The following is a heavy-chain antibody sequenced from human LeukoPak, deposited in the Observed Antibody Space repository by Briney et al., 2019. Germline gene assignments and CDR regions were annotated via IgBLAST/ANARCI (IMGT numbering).Heavy chain of an antibody. J-gene: IGHJ4*02. D-gene: IGHD3-10*01. CDR2: INHSGST. V-gene: IGHV4-34*01. CDR3: AREGNSGVRGVKVDY. CDR1: GGSFSGYY. Sequence: SETLSLTCAAYGGSFSGYYWSWIRQPPGKGLEWIGEINHSGSTNYKPSLKSRVTISVDTSKNQFSLKLSSVTAADTAVYYCAREGNSGVRGVKVDYWGQGTLVTVSS.